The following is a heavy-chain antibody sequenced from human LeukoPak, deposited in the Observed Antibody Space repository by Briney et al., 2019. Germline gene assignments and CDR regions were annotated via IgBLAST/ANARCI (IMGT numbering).Heavy chain of an antibody. CDR2: IIPIFGTA. V-gene: IGHV1-69*13. Sequence: SVKVSCKASGGTFSSYAISWVGHAPGQGLEWMGGIIPIFGTANYAQKFQGRVTITADESTSTAYMELSSLRSEDTAVYYCERVRSSYGKDVWGQGTTVTVSS. CDR3: ERVRSSYGKDV. CDR1: GGTFSSYA. J-gene: IGHJ6*02.